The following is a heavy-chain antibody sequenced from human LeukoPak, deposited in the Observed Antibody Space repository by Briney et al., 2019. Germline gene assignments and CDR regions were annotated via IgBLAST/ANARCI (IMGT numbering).Heavy chain of an antibody. D-gene: IGHD3-22*01. CDR1: GFTFSSYA. CDR3: ARATYDSSGYYAFNY. Sequence: PGGSLRLSCAASGFTFSSYAMSWIRQAPGKGLEWVSYISGSGSTIYYADSVKGRFTISRDNAKNSLYLQMNSLRAEDTAVYNCARATYDSSGYYAFNYWGQGTLVTVSS. J-gene: IGHJ4*02. CDR2: ISGSGSTI. V-gene: IGHV3-11*01.